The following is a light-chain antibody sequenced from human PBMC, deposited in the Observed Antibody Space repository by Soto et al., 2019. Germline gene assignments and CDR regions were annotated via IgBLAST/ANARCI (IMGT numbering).Light chain of an antibody. CDR2: DVS. CDR1: SSDVGGYNY. CDR3: SSYTYSRDVV. Sequence: QSVLTQPASVSGSPGQSITISCTGTSSDVGGYNYVSWYQQHPGKAPKLTIYDVSNRPSGVSNRFSGSKSGNTASLTISGLQAEDEADYYCSSYTYSRDVVFGGGTKLTAL. V-gene: IGLV2-14*01. J-gene: IGLJ2*01.